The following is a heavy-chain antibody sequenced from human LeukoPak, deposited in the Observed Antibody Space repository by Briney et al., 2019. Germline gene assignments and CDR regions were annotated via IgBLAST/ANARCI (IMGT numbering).Heavy chain of an antibody. CDR2: IIPILGIA. D-gene: IGHD4-17*01. CDR3: ASLTTVSSGFDP. CDR1: GGTFSSYA. Sequence: ASVKVSCKASGGTFSSYAISWVRQGPGQGLEWMERIIPILGIANYAQKFQGRVTITADKSTSTAYMELSSLRSEDTAVYYCASLTTVSSGFDPWGQGTLVTVSS. J-gene: IGHJ5*02. V-gene: IGHV1-69*04.